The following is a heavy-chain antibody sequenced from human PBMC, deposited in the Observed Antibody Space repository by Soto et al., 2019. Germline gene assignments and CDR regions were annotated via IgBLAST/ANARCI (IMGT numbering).Heavy chain of an antibody. J-gene: IGHJ5*02. V-gene: IGHV4-31*03. CDR1: GGSISSGGYY. Sequence: QVQLQESGPGLVKPSQTLSLTCTVSGGSISSGGYYWSWIRQHPGKGLEWIGYIYYSGSTYYNPSLESRVTISVDTSKNQFSLKLSSVTAADTAVYYCARVVNSSGWNWFDPWGQGTLVTVSS. D-gene: IGHD6-19*01. CDR2: IYYSGST. CDR3: ARVVNSSGWNWFDP.